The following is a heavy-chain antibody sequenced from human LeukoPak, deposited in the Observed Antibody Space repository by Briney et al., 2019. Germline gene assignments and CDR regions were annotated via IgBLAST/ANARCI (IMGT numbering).Heavy chain of an antibody. Sequence: QTGGSLRLSCAASGFTFSGSAMHWVRQASGKGLEWVGRIRSKAHSYATAYAASVKGRFTISRDDSKNTAYLQMNSLKTEDTAVYYCTRHGGRDYYDSSEDAFDIWGRGTMVIVSS. CDR2: IRSKAHSYAT. J-gene: IGHJ3*02. V-gene: IGHV3-73*01. CDR3: TRHGGRDYYDSSEDAFDI. D-gene: IGHD3-22*01. CDR1: GFTFSGSA.